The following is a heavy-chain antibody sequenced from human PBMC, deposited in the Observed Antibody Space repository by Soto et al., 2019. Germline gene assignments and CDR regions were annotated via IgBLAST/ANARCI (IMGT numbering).Heavy chain of an antibody. CDR3: AREEGYCGVGGCFRSAFDL. D-gene: IGHD2-15*01. CDR1: GFALSSYS. J-gene: IGHJ3*01. Sequence: EVQLVESGGRLVQPGGSLRLSCAASGFALSSYSIGWVRQAPGKGLEWVSVTFNFDGSLYYADSVKGRVAISRDKAENSVYLQMNSLRAEDTAVYYCAREEGYCGVGGCFRSAFDLWGQGTVVTVSS. V-gene: IGHV3-21*01. CDR2: TFNFDGSL.